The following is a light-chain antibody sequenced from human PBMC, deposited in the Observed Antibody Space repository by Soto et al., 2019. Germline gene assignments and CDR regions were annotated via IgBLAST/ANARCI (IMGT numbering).Light chain of an antibody. CDR2: GAS. CDR3: QQYLIWPQYT. Sequence: EIVMTQSPATLSVSPGERATLSCRASQSANSNLAWYLQRPGQAPRLLIYGASTRATGIPARFSGSGSGTEFTLTISSLQSEDFAVYYCQQYLIWPQYTFGQGTKLEIK. CDR1: QSANSN. J-gene: IGKJ2*01. V-gene: IGKV3-15*01.